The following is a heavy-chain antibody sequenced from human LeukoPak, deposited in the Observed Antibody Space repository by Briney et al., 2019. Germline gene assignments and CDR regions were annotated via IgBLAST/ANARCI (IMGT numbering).Heavy chain of an antibody. CDR1: GFTVSNNY. CDR2: LYSGGST. CDR3: AKVVAGNIDYYFDY. Sequence: GGSLRLSCAASGFTVSNNYMNWVRQAPGKGLEWVSVLYSGGSTYYADSVKGRFTISRDNSKNTVYLQMRNLRVEHTAVYYCAKVVAGNIDYYFDYWGQGILVAVSS. J-gene: IGHJ4*02. D-gene: IGHD2/OR15-2a*01. V-gene: IGHV3-53*01.